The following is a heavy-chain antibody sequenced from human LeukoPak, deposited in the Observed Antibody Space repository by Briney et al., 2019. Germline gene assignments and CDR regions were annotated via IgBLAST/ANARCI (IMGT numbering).Heavy chain of an antibody. J-gene: IGHJ4*02. CDR1: GGSISSSRSY. Sequence: PSETLSLTCSVSGGSISSSRSYWGWIRQTPGRGLEWVGSIYYNGDTYYDPSFKSRVSMSVDTAKNQISLILTSVTAADTAVYYCRYYYDSSGYYVSDYWGQGTLVTVSS. CDR3: RYYYDSSGYYVSDY. CDR2: IYYNGDT. V-gene: IGHV4-39*07. D-gene: IGHD3-22*01.